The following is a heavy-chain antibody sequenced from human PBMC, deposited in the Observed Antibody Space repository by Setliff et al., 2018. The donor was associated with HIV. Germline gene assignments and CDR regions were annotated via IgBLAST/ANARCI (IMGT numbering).Heavy chain of an antibody. CDR2: ISHDGNNK. Sequence: GGSLRLSCAASGFTFSRYGMHWVRQAPGKGLEWVALISHDGNNKYYADSVKGRFTISRDNSRNTLYLQMNSLRAEDTALYFCARRGNLLEGRQLDSWGQGTLVTVSS. D-gene: IGHD1-1*01. J-gene: IGHJ4*02. CDR1: GFTFSRYG. V-gene: IGHV3-30*03. CDR3: ARRGNLLEGRQLDS.